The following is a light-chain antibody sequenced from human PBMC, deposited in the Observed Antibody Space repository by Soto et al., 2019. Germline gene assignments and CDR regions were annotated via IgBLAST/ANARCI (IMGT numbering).Light chain of an antibody. CDR3: SSYSSGNTPVI. CDR1: SGDIGGYTY. J-gene: IGLJ2*01. Sequence: QSVLTQPASVSGSPGQSITLSCTGTSGDIGGYTYVSWYQQHPGKAPKLMIYEVSKRPSGVSNRFSGSKSGNTASLTISGLQAEDEGDYHCSSYSSGNTPVIFGGGTKLTVL. CDR2: EVS. V-gene: IGLV2-14*01.